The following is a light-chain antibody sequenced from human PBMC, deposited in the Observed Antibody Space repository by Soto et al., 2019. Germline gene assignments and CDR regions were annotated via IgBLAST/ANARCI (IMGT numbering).Light chain of an antibody. V-gene: IGLV1-47*02. CDR1: SSNIGSNY. J-gene: IGLJ1*01. CDR2: SNN. Sequence: QSVLTQPPSASGTPGQRVPIFCSGSSSNIGSNYVYWYQQLPGTAPKLLIYSNNQRPSGVPDRFSGSKSGTSASLAISGLRSEDEADYYCAAWDDSLSGPVFGTGTKLTVL. CDR3: AAWDDSLSGPV.